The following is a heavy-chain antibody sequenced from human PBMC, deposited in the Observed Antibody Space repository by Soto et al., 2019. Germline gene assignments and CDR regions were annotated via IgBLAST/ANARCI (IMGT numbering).Heavy chain of an antibody. J-gene: IGHJ4*02. D-gene: IGHD3-22*01. CDR3: AKDQTYYFDSSTYWAY. V-gene: IGHV3-23*01. CDR1: GFTFNSYA. CDR2: IRGSDGST. Sequence: PGGSLRLSCAASGFTFNSYAMSWVRQAPGKGLEWVSSIRGSDGSTYYADSVKGRFTISRDNSKNTLYLQLTSLRAEDTAIYYCAKDQTYYFDSSTYWAYWGQGALVTVSS.